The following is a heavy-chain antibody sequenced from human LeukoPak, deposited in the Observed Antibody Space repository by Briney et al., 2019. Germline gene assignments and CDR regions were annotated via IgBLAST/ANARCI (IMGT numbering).Heavy chain of an antibody. CDR3: ARDNSGSPLAAFDI. CDR1: GFTFSSYG. J-gene: IGHJ3*02. CDR2: IWYDGSNK. V-gene: IGHV3-33*01. D-gene: IGHD1-26*01. Sequence: PGRSLRLSCAASGFTFSSYGMHWVRQAPGKGLEWVAVIWYDGSNKYYADSVKGRFTISRDNSKNTLYLQMNSLRAEDTAVYYCARDNSGSPLAAFDIWGQGTMVTVSS.